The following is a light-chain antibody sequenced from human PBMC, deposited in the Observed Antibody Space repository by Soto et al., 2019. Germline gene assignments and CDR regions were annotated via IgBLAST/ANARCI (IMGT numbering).Light chain of an antibody. J-gene: IGKJ1*01. CDR3: QHYNSYSEA. CDR1: QTINSW. V-gene: IGKV1-5*03. Sequence: DIQMTQSPSSLSGSVGDRVTITCRASQTINSWLAWYQQKPGKAPKLLIYTASTLKSGVPSTFSGSGSGTEFTLTINSLQPDDFATYYCQHYNSYSEAFGQGTRVDIK. CDR2: TAS.